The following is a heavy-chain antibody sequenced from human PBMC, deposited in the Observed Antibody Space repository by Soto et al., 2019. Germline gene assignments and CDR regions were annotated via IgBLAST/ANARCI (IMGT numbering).Heavy chain of an antibody. CDR3: ARGDRHVLGGYFDY. V-gene: IGHV1-69*13. Sequence: SVKVSCKASGCTFSRYAISWVRQAPGQGLEWMGGIIPSIGTANYAQKFQGRGTITADDSTSTAYMELSSLSSEDTAVYYCARGDRHVLGGYFDYWGQGTLVTVSS. J-gene: IGHJ4*02. CDR1: GCTFSRYA. CDR2: IIPSIGTA.